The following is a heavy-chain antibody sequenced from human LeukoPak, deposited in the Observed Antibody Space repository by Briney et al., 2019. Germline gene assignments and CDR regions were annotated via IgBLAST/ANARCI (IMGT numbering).Heavy chain of an antibody. J-gene: IGHJ4*02. Sequence: ASVKVSCKASGGTFSSYAISWVRQAPGQGLEWMGGIIPIFGTANYAQKFQGRVTITTDESTSTAYVELSSLRSEDTAVYYCARGQERLRLGELSFWGQGTLVTVSS. D-gene: IGHD3-16*02. CDR1: GGTFSSYA. CDR3: ARGQERLRLGELSF. CDR2: IIPIFGTA. V-gene: IGHV1-69*05.